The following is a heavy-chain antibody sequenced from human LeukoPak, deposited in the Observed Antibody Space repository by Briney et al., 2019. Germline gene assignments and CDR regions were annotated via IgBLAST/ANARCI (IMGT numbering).Heavy chain of an antibody. CDR1: GFTFNNYY. CDR3: VKDRYVARGDYLDF. Sequence: GGSLRLSRVASGFTFNNYYMTWVRQAPGKGLEWVSTIGGSDGSTYYADSVKGRFTISRDNAKNTQSLQMSSLRTEDTAIYYCVKDRYVARGDYLDFWGQGTLVTVSS. J-gene: IGHJ4*02. D-gene: IGHD3-10*01. V-gene: IGHV3-23*01. CDR2: IGGSDGST.